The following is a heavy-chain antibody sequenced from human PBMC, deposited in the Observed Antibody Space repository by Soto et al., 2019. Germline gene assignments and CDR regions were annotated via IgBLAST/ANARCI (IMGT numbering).Heavy chain of an antibody. CDR3: ARLQAAVPHY. D-gene: IGHD6-13*01. V-gene: IGHV4-39*01. CDR2: INHSGST. CDR1: GGSISSGGYY. Sequence: SETLSLTCTFSGGSISSGGYYLSWIRQPPGKGLEWIGEINHSGSTNYNPSLKSRVTISVDTSKNQFSLKLSSVTAADTAIYFCARLQAAVPHYWGQGILVTVSS. J-gene: IGHJ4*02.